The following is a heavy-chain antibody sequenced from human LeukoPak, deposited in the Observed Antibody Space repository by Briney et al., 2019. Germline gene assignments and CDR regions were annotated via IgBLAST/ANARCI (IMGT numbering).Heavy chain of an antibody. D-gene: IGHD3-16*01. J-gene: IGHJ6*02. Sequence: GGSLRLSCEASGFTFSDYPMTWVRQAPGKGLEWVASINHNGNVNYYVDSVKGRFTISRDNAKNSLYLQMSNLRAEDTAVYFCARGGGLDVWGQGATVTVSS. CDR1: GFTFSDYP. CDR3: ARGGGLDV. CDR2: INHNGNVN. V-gene: IGHV3-7*03.